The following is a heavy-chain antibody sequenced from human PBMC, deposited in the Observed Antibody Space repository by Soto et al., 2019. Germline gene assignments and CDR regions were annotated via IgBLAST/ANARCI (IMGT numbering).Heavy chain of an antibody. CDR3: VASTINWFDP. V-gene: IGHV4-61*08. D-gene: IGHD3-3*01. CDR1: GGSVSSGGYY. CDR2: VYYNGRT. Sequence: QVQLQESGPGLVKASETLSLTCTASGGSVSSGGYYWTWIRQPPGKGLEWIGNVYYNGRTNYNPSLXXRLTISIDTSQTQFSLSLTSVTAAATAVYYWVASTINWFDPWGQGALVTVS. J-gene: IGHJ5*02.